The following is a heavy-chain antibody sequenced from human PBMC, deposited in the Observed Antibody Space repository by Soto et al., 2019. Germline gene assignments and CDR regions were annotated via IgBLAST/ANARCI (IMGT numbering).Heavy chain of an antibody. Sequence: SETLSLTCIVSNGSISSRSSYWGWIRQTPGKGLEWIGSIYYIGNTYYNPSLKSRVTISIDTSKTQFSLKMSSVTAADTAVYYCARGRLAAAGRFRYGMDVWGQGTTVTVSS. CDR1: NGSISSRSSY. J-gene: IGHJ6*02. D-gene: IGHD6-13*01. CDR3: ARGRLAAAGRFRYGMDV. V-gene: IGHV4-39*01. CDR2: IYYIGNT.